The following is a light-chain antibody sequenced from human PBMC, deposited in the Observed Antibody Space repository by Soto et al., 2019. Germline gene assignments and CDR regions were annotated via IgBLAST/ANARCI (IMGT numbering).Light chain of an antibody. CDR3: QQLYNYPLT. J-gene: IGKJ4*01. Sequence: DIPLTQSPSFLSASVGDRVTITCRASQGISSYLAWYQQKPGKAPKLLIYAASTLQSGVPSRFSGSGSGTEFTLTIRSLQPEEFATYYWQQLYNYPLTFGGGTKVELK. V-gene: IGKV1-9*01. CDR1: QGISSY. CDR2: AAS.